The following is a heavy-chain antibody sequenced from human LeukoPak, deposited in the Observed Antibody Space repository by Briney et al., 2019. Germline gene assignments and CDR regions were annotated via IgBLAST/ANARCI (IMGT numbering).Heavy chain of an antibody. CDR2: ISSSSSYI. CDR1: GFTISNYS. D-gene: IGHD5-12*01. J-gene: IGHJ4*02. V-gene: IGHV3-21*01. Sequence: AGGSLRLSCVGSGFTISNYSMNWVRQAPGKGLEWVSSISSSSSYIYYADSVKGRFTISRDNAKNSLYLQMNSLRAEDTAVYYCARDGGYDYPFDYWGQGTLVTVSS. CDR3: ARDGGYDYPFDY.